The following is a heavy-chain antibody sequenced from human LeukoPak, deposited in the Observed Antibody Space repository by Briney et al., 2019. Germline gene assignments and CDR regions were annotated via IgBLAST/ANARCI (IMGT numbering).Heavy chain of an antibody. V-gene: IGHV4-59*08. CDR2: ISDSGST. CDR1: GGSISSYY. J-gene: IGHJ4*02. CDR3: ARLTGDKARIDF. Sequence: SETLSLTCTVSGGSISSYYWSWIRQPPGKGLEWIGYISDSGSTNYNPPLKSRVTISVDTSKNQFSLKLNSVTAADAALYYCARLTGDKARIDFWGQGTLVTVSS. D-gene: IGHD7-27*01.